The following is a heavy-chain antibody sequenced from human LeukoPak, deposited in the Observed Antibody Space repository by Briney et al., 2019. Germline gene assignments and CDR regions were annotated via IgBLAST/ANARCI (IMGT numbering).Heavy chain of an antibody. CDR1: GYTFTSYA. Sequence: ASVKVSCKASGYTFTSYAMHWVRQAPGQRLEWMGWINAGNGNTKYSQKFQGRVTITRDTSASTAYMELSSLRSEDTAVYYCARKEMATTRTFDYWGQGTLVTVSS. D-gene: IGHD5-24*01. V-gene: IGHV1-3*01. CDR3: ARKEMATTRTFDY. CDR2: INAGNGNT. J-gene: IGHJ4*02.